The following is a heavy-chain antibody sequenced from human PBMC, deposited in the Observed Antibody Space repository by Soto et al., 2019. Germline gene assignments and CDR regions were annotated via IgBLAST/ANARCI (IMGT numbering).Heavy chain of an antibody. D-gene: IGHD3-3*01. Sequence: GGSLRLSCAASGFTFSDYYMSWIRQAPGKGLEWVSYISSSGSTIYYADSVKGRFTISRDNAKNSLYLQMNSLRAEDTAVYYCARERITIFGVVTSYYMDVWGKGTTVTVSS. CDR1: GFTFSDYY. V-gene: IGHV3-11*01. CDR3: ARERITIFGVVTSYYMDV. J-gene: IGHJ6*03. CDR2: ISSSGSTI.